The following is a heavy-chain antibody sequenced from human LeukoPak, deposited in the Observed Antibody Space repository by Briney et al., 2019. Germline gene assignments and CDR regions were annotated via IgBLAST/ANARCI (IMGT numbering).Heavy chain of an antibody. V-gene: IGHV1-3*01. CDR2: INAGNGNT. CDR3: ARPYYYDSSGYYAFFDY. CDR1: GYTFTSYA. J-gene: IGHJ4*02. Sequence: ASVKVSCKASGYTFTSYAMHWVRQAPGQRLEWMGWINAGNGNTKYSQKFQGRVTITADESTSTAYMELSSLRSEDTAVYYCARPYYYDSSGYYAFFDYWGQGTLVTVSS. D-gene: IGHD3-22*01.